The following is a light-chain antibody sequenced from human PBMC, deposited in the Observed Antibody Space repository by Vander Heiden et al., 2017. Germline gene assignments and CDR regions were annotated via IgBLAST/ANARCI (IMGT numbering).Light chain of an antibody. Sequence: DIQMTQSPSPLSASVGDTLSITCRTSENVFQYLHWYQQRPGRPPKLLIFDASTLQSGVPTRFSGGGSGTEYTLTVTVLQPEDFATYYCQQSFTSPRTFGPGTKVDV. J-gene: IGKJ3*01. CDR1: ENVFQY. CDR2: DAS. CDR3: QQSFTSPRT. V-gene: IGKV1-39*01.